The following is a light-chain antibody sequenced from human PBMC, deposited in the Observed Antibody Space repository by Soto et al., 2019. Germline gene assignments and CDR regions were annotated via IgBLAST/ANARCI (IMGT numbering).Light chain of an antibody. CDR1: QSVSSS. Sequence: EIMMTQSPPTLSVSPGERATLSCRAGQSVSSSLAWYQQKPGQAPRLLIYGASSRATGIPDRFSGSGSGTDFTLTISRLEPEDFALYYCQHYVERSPITFGQGTRLEIK. V-gene: IGKV3-20*01. J-gene: IGKJ5*01. CDR3: QHYVERSPIT. CDR2: GAS.